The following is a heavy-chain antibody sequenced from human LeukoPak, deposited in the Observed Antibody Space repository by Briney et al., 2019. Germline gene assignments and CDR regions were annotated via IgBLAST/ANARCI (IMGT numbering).Heavy chain of an antibody. J-gene: IGHJ1*01. V-gene: IGHV3-21*01. CDR2: ISSSSRHI. Sequence: GGYLRLSCAASGFTFSSYSMNWVRQAPGKGLEWVSSISSSSRHIYYADSVKGRFTISRDDAKNSVYLQMNSLRAEETAVYYCVRDFNTVTTAYLQHWGQGTLVTVSS. D-gene: IGHD4-17*01. CDR3: VRDFNTVTTAYLQH. CDR1: GFTFSSYS.